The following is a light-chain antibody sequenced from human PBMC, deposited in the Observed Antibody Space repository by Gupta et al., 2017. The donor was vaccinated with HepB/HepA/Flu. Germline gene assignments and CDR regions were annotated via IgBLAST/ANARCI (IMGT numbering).Light chain of an antibody. CDR1: QSVASY. CDR2: ASS. Sequence: IVLTQSPATLSLSPGERATLSCRASQSVASYLSWYQKPPGQAPMLLSYASSNRATVIPAMFSCRGSGTFGILTISSLAPEEVAFYYCQPHSTRFTFGPGTKVEIK. J-gene: IGKJ3*01. V-gene: IGKV3-11*01. CDR3: QPHSTRFT.